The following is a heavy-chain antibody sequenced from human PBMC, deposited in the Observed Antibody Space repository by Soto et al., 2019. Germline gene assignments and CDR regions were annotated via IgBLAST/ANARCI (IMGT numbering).Heavy chain of an antibody. CDR3: ARLADVMDFWAYGMYV. CDR2: IYPGDSDT. J-gene: IGHJ6*02. D-gene: IGHD3-3*01. Sequence: RGESLKISCKGSGYSFTSYWIGWVRQMPGKGLEWMGIIYPGDSDTRYSPSFQGQVTISADKSISTAYLQWSSLKASDTAMYYCARLADVMDFWAYGMYVWGQGSTVTVSS. V-gene: IGHV5-51*01. CDR1: GYSFTSYW.